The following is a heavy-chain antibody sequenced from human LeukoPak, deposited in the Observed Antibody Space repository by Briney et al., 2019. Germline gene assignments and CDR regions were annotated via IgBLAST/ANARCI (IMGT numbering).Heavy chain of an antibody. CDR3: ARAQNTGCYGVIDY. D-gene: IGHD6-19*01. CDR1: GFSVGDYP. V-gene: IGHV3-49*04. Sequence: PGGSLRLSCTTSGFSVGDYPISWVRQAPGKGLEWVGFVRSNTHGGTTEYAASVEGRFTISKDDSKSIAFLQMNSLKSEDTAVYYCARAQNTGCYGVIDYWGQGSLVTVSS. J-gene: IGHJ4*02. CDR2: VRSNTHGGTT.